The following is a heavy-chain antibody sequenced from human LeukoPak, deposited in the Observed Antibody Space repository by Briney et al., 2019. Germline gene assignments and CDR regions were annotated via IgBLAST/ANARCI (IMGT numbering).Heavy chain of an antibody. J-gene: IGHJ4*02. CDR2: INHSGST. CDR1: GGSFSGYY. D-gene: IGHD5-18*01. Sequence: SETLSLTCAVYGGSFSGYYWSWIRQPPGKGLEWIGEINHSGSTNYNPSLKSRVTISVDTSKNQFSLKLSSVTAADTAVYYCARHRRGYSYGYFDYWGQGTLVTVSS. V-gene: IGHV4-34*01. CDR3: ARHRRGYSYGYFDY.